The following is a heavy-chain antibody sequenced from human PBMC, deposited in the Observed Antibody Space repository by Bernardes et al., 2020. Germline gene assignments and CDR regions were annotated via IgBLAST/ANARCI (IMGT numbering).Heavy chain of an antibody. Sequence: GGSLRLSCVASGFTFSSYAMSWVRQAPGKGLEWVSPISGSGSTTYYADSVKGRFTISRDNSKNTLYLQMNSLRVEDTAVYYCAKVKASCYEDWGQGTLVTVSS. CDR1: GFTFSSYA. D-gene: IGHD2-2*01. CDR2: ISGSGSTT. J-gene: IGHJ4*02. V-gene: IGHV3-23*01. CDR3: AKVKASCYED.